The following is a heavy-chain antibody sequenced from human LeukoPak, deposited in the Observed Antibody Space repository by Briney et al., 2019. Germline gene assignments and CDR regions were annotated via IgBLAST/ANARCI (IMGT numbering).Heavy chain of an antibody. D-gene: IGHD3-10*01. J-gene: IGHJ4*02. CDR3: AREANTLRAPMVRGAMGY. CDR1: GFRYSHYG. CDR2: ISSSGSTI. V-gene: IGHV3-48*04. Sequence: GGSLRLSCVASGFRYSHYGMNWVRQAPGKGLEWVSYISSSGSTIYYADSVKGRFTISRDNAKNSLYLQMNSLRAEDTAVYYCAREANTLRAPMVRGAMGYWGQGTLVTVSS.